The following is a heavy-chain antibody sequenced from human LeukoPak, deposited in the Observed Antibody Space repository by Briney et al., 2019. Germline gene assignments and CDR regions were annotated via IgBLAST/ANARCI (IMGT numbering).Heavy chain of an antibody. Sequence: PGGSLRLSCAASGFTFSSYSMNWVRQAPGKGLEWVSYISSSSSTIYYADSVKGRFTISRDNAKNSLYLQMNSLRAEDTAVYYCARDQVTIFGVVTPNFDYWGQGTIVTVSS. CDR1: GFTFSSYS. D-gene: IGHD3-3*01. V-gene: IGHV3-48*01. CDR2: ISSSSSTI. J-gene: IGHJ4*02. CDR3: ARDQVTIFGVVTPNFDY.